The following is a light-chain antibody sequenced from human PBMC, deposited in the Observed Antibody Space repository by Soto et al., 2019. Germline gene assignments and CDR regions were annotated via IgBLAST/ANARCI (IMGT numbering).Light chain of an antibody. CDR1: SSDVGSYNY. CDR2: DVS. CDR3: TSYTTSSTYV. V-gene: IGLV2-14*03. J-gene: IGLJ1*01. Sequence: QSVLTQPASLSGSPGQSIAIACTGTSSDVGSYNYVSWYQRHPDKAPELIIYDVSNRPSGVSDRFSGSKSGNAATLTISGLQAEDEADYYCTSYTTSSTYVFGTGTKVTVL.